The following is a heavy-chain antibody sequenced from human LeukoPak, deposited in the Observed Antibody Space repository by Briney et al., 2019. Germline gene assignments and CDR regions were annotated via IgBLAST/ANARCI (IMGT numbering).Heavy chain of an antibody. CDR2: IFYRGGT. Sequence: SETLSLTCTVSGGSISNYYWGWIRQPPGKGLEWIGNIFYRGGTYYSPSLKSRVTISLDTSRNQFSLNLNSVTAADTAVYYCAKSNGYGLVDIWGQGTMVTVSS. V-gene: IGHV4-59*12. D-gene: IGHD3-10*01. CDR1: GGSISNYY. CDR3: AKSNGYGLVDI. J-gene: IGHJ3*02.